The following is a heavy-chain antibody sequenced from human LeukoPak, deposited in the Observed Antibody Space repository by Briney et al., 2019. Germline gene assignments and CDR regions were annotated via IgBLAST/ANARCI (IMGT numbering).Heavy chain of an antibody. CDR1: GFTFSSYA. Sequence: GGSLRVSCAASGFTFSSYAMSWVPLAPGKGLEWVSTVSGNGATTYYADSVKGRFTISRDNSKNTLDLQMSSLRAEDTAIYFCARVPHPTYYFDYWGRGTLVTVSS. D-gene: IGHD4-11*01. CDR2: VSGNGATT. V-gene: IGHV3-23*01. J-gene: IGHJ4*02. CDR3: ARVPHPTYYFDY.